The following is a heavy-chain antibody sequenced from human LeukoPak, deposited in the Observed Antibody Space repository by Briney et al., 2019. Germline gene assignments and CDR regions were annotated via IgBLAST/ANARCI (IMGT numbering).Heavy chain of an antibody. CDR2: IIPIFGTA. Sequence: SVKVSCKASGGTFSSYAISWVRQAPGQGLEWMGGIIPIFGTATYAQKFQGRVTITTDESTSTAYMELSSLRSEDTAVYYCASADITMVRGDRSYYYMDVWGKGTTVTSP. J-gene: IGHJ6*03. D-gene: IGHD3-10*01. V-gene: IGHV1-69*05. CDR1: GGTFSSYA. CDR3: ASADITMVRGDRSYYYMDV.